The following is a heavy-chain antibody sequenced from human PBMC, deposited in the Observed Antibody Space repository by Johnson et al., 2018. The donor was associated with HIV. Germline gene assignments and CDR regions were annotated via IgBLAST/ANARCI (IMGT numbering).Heavy chain of an antibody. V-gene: IGHV3-43*01. CDR3: ARETRDDAFDI. Sequence: VQLVESGGGLVQPGGSLRLSCAASGFTFDDYSIQWVRQAPGKGLKWVSLISWYGGCTHYADSLKGRFTISRDNRKNSLYLQMNSLRAEDTAIYYCARETRDDAFDIWGQGTLVTVSS. D-gene: IGHD2-2*01. CDR1: GFTFDDYS. J-gene: IGHJ3*02. CDR2: ISWYGGCT.